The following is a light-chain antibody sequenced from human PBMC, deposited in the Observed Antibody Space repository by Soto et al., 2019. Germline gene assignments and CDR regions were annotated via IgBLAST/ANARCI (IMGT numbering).Light chain of an antibody. J-gene: IGKJ3*01. V-gene: IGKV1-27*01. CDR2: AAS. Sequence: DIQMTQSPSSVSAAVGDRVTITCRASQAISNDLAWYQQKPGEVPQVLIYAASTLQSGVPSQFSGSGSGTDFTLTITSLQPEDVATYYCQKYNSAPFTFGPGTKVDLK. CDR1: QAISND. CDR3: QKYNSAPFT.